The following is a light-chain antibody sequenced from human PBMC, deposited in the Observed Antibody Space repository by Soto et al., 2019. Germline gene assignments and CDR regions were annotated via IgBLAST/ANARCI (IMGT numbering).Light chain of an antibody. J-gene: IGKJ1*01. CDR2: ETS. CDR3: QQYGNSPT. V-gene: IGKV3-20*01. CDR1: QSVTAGY. Sequence: EIVLTQSPATLSLSPGESATLSCRASQSVTAGYFAWYQQKSCQAPRLIIYETSSRMTGVPDRFSGSGSGTDFTLTISRLEPEDFAVYFCQQYGNSPTFGQGTKVEIK.